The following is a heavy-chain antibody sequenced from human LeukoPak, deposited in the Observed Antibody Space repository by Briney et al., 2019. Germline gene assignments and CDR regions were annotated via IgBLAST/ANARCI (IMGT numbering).Heavy chain of an antibody. Sequence: GGSLRLSCAVSGFTVSHSYMSWVRQAPGKGLEWVPVIYSGGSAYYADSVKGRFTISRDNSKNTLYLQMNSLRAEDTAVYYCARDLGTGSWGQGSMVTVSS. V-gene: IGHV3-66*01. J-gene: IGHJ3*01. D-gene: IGHD1-26*01. CDR2: IYSGGSA. CDR3: ARDLGTGS. CDR1: GFTVSHSY.